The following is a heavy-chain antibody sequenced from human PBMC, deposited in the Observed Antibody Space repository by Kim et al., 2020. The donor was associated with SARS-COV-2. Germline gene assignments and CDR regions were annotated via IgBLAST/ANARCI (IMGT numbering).Heavy chain of an antibody. CDR1: GGSISSDCYY. CDR2: IYYSGST. D-gene: IGHD2-15*01. CDR3: AARGPDNAFDI. Sequence: SETLSLTCTVSGGSISSDCYYWSWIRQQPGKGLEWIGYIYYSGSTYYNPSRKSRLTISVDTSKTQFSLKPVSVTAADTAVYYCAARGPDNAFDIWGQGT. J-gene: IGHJ3*02. V-gene: IGHV4-31*03.